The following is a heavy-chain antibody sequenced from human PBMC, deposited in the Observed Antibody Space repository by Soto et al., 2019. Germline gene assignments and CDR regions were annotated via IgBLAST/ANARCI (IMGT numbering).Heavy chain of an antibody. CDR2: IYSGGST. J-gene: IGHJ6*03. D-gene: IGHD3-10*01. CDR1: GCTVICNY. V-gene: IGHV3-53*04. Sequence: GGSLRLSCAASGCTVICNYMSWVRQAPGKGLEWVSVIYSGGSTYYADSVKGRFTISRHNSKNTLYLQMNSLRADDTAVYYCARDRAPDYGSGSDYYYYMDVWGKGTTVTVSS. CDR3: ARDRAPDYGSGSDYYYYMDV.